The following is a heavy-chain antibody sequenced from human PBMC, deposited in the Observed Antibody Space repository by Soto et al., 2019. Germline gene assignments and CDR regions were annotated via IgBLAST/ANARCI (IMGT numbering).Heavy chain of an antibody. J-gene: IGHJ3*02. CDR3: ARTYDGSGPNSGGYGFDI. CDR2: IYYSGST. CDR1: GASISAYY. V-gene: IGHV4-59*01. Sequence: SETLSLTCSVSGASISAYYWSWIRQPPGKGLEWIAYIYYSGSTSYNPSLKSRVSIPLDTSKNQFSLKLSSVTAADTAVYYCARTYDGSGPNSGGYGFDIWGPGTMVTVSS. D-gene: IGHD3-22*01.